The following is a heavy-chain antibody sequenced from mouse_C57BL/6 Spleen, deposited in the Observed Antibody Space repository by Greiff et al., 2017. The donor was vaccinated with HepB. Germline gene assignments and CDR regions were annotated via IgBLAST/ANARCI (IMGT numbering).Heavy chain of an antibody. J-gene: IGHJ3*01. Sequence: QVQLQQSGPELVKPGASVKISCKASGYAFSSSWMNWVKQRPGKGLEWIGRIYPGDGDTNYNGKFKGKATLTADKSSSTAYMQLSSLTSKDSAVYFCASPHYGSSPFAYWGQGTLVTVSA. V-gene: IGHV1-82*01. CDR3: ASPHYGSSPFAY. CDR1: GYAFSSSW. CDR2: IYPGDGDT. D-gene: IGHD1-1*01.